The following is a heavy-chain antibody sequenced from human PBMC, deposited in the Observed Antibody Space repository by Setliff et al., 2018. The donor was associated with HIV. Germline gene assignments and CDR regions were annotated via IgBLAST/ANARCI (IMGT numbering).Heavy chain of an antibody. Sequence: GGSLRLSCAASGFTFSPYWMHWVRQAAGKGLEWVAVIWYDGSSEYYIDSVKGRFTISRDNSKSTLYLQMTNLRAEDTALYFCAKGAGPTTLAEPFDSWGQGTLVTVSS. V-gene: IGHV3-33*08. CDR2: IWYDGSSE. CDR3: AKGAGPTTLAEPFDS. CDR1: GFTFSPYW. D-gene: IGHD1-26*01. J-gene: IGHJ4*02.